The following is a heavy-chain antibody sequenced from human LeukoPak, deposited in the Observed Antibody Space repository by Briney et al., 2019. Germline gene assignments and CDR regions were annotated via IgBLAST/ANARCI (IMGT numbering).Heavy chain of an antibody. J-gene: IGHJ4*02. D-gene: IGHD2-15*01. Sequence: PSETLSLTCTVSGGPVSGSYWSWIRQSAGKGLEWIGRIYIYGTTNYNPSLKSRVTMSVDTSKNQLSLKLTSVTAADTAVYYCARDVVGAPDDYWGQGILVTVSS. CDR3: ARDVVGAPDDY. CDR1: GGPVSGSY. CDR2: IYIYGTT. V-gene: IGHV4-4*07.